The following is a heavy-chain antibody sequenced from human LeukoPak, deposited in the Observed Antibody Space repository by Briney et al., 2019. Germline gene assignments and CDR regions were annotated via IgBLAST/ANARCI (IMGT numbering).Heavy chain of an antibody. V-gene: IGHV3-30-3*01. CDR3: VIWDY. CDR2: ISYDGSNK. Sequence: GGSLRLSCAASGFTFSSYAIHWVRQAPGKGLEWVAVISYDGSNKYYADSVKGRFTISRDNSKNTLYLQMNSLRAEDTAVYYCVIWDYWGQGTLVTVSS. D-gene: IGHD3-16*01. J-gene: IGHJ4*02. CDR1: GFTFSSYA.